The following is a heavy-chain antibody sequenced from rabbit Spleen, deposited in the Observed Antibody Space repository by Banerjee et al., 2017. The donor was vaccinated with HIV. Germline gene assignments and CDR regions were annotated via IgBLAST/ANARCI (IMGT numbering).Heavy chain of an antibody. J-gene: IGHJ4*01. D-gene: IGHD5-1*01. Sequence: QSLEESGGDLVKPGASLTLTCTASGFSFSSGYDMCWVRQAPGKGLEWIACIYAGSSGTTEYASWAKGRFTISKTSSTTVTLQMTSLTVADTATYFCARAYVDGSVGVWNLWCPGTLVTVS. CDR3: ARAYVDGSVGVWNL. CDR1: GFSFSSGYD. V-gene: IGHV1S40*01. CDR2: IYAGSSGTT.